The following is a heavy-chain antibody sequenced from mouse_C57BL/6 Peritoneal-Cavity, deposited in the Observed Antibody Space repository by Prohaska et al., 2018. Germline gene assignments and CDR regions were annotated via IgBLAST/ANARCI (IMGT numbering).Heavy chain of an antibody. D-gene: IGHD4-1*01. J-gene: IGHJ2*01. CDR3: ARGRLGRGYFDY. CDR2: IHPNSGST. Sequence: MHWVKQRPGQGLEWIGMIHPNSGSTNYNEKFKSKATLTVDKSSSTAYMQLSSLTSEDSAVYYCARGRLGRGYFDYWGQGTTLTVSS. V-gene: IGHV1-64*01.